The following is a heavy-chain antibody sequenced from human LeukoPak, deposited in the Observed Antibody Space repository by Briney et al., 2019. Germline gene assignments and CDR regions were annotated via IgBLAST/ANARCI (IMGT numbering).Heavy chain of an antibody. CDR3: ARWGDGDYYSDY. CDR1: GGSFSGYY. CDR2: INHSGST. J-gene: IGHJ4*02. D-gene: IGHD4-17*01. V-gene: IGHV4-34*01. Sequence: PSETLSLTCAVYGGSFSGYYWSWIRQPPGKGLEWIGEINHSGSTNYNPSLKSRVTISVDTSKNQFSLKLSSVTAADTAVYYCARWGDGDYYSDYWGQGTLVTVSS.